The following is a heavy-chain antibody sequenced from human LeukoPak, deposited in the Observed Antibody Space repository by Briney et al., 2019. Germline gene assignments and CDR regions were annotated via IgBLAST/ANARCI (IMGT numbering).Heavy chain of an antibody. J-gene: IGHJ4*02. CDR3: ARDPYGSGSYPGY. CDR1: GFTFSSYS. CDR2: ISSSSSTI. V-gene: IGHV3-48*01. Sequence: GGSLRLPCTASGFTFSSYSMNCVRQAPGKEVEGRSYISSSSSTIYYDDSVKGRFTISRDNAKNSLYLQMNSLSAGDTAVYYCARDPYGSGSYPGYWGQGTLVTGSS. D-gene: IGHD3-10*01.